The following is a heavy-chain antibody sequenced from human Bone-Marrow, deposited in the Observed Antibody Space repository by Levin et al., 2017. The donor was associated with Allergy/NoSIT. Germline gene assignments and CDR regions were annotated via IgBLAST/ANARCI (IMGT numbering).Heavy chain of an antibody. J-gene: IGHJ4*02. CDR2: IVIGSDKT. Sequence: KISCKASGFTFSASAVQWVRQPRGQRHEWIGRIVIGSDKTNYAQKFRERVTITSDTSTSIAYMEVSSLTSEDTAMYYCVADINYDFWSGSSAYWGQGTLVTVSS. D-gene: IGHD3-3*01. CDR3: VADINYDFWSGSSAY. CDR1: GFTFSASA. V-gene: IGHV1-58*01.